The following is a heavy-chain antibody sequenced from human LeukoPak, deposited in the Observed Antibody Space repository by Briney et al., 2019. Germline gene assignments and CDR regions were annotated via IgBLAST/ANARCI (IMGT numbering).Heavy chain of an antibody. V-gene: IGHV1-8*01. D-gene: IGHD2-2*02. CDR1: GYTFTSYD. J-gene: IGHJ2*01. CDR3: ARVEEYCSSTSCYTDWYFDL. Sequence: ASVKVSCKASGYTFTSYDINWVRQATGQGLEWMGWMNPNSGNTGYAQKFQGRVTITADESTSTAYMELSSLRSEDTAVYYCARVEEYCSSTSCYTDWYFDLWGRGTLVTVSS. CDR2: MNPNSGNT.